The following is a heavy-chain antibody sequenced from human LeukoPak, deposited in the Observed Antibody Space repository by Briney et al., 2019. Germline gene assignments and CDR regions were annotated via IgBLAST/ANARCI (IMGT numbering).Heavy chain of an antibody. CDR3: ATHYYDSSGYYYPWDY. CDR2: IIPIFGIA. J-gene: IGHJ4*02. D-gene: IGHD3-22*01. CDR1: GGTFSRYA. Sequence: GASVKVSCKASGGTFSRYALSWVRQAPGQGLEWMGRIIPIFGIANYAQKFQGRVTITADKSTSTAYMELSSLRSEDTAVYYCATHYYDSSGYYYPWDYWGQGTLVTVSS. V-gene: IGHV1-69*04.